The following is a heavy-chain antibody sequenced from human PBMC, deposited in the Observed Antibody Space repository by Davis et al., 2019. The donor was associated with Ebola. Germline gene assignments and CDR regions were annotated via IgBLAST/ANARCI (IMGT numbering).Heavy chain of an antibody. CDR1: GFIFSSYV. Sequence: GGSLRLSCAASGFIFSSYVMNWVRQAPGKGLEWVSNISGGSSRISYADSVKGRFTISRDNAKNSLYLQMNSLGDEDTAVYYCVREWFGETDWGQGTLVTVSS. V-gene: IGHV3-48*02. D-gene: IGHD3-10*01. CDR2: ISGGSSRI. J-gene: IGHJ4*02. CDR3: VREWFGETD.